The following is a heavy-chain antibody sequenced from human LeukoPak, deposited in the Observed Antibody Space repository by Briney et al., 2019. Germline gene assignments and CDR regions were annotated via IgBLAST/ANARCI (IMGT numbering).Heavy chain of an antibody. D-gene: IGHD1-14*01. CDR3: AREPHRVLVPGPPDF. CDR1: GGLFSGYY. J-gene: IGHJ4*02. V-gene: IGHV4-34*01. Sequence: SETLSLTCSVSGGLFSGYYWSWIRQSPGKGLEWIGEINHTGDTNYNPSLQSRVSTSIDTSKRQFSLRLISVTAADTAMYYCAREPHRVLVPGPPDFWGQGILVTVSS. CDR2: INHTGDT.